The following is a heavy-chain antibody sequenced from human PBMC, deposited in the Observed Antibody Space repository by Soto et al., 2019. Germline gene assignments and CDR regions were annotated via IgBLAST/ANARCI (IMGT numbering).Heavy chain of an antibody. J-gene: IGHJ4*02. CDR1: GFSLSTDDVG. CDR2: IYWDDDK. CDR3: ARSNYSISSFDY. V-gene: IGHV2-5*02. Sequence: PTQTPTLTCTFSGFSLSTDDVGVGWIRQPPGKALDWLAVIYWDDDKRYSPSLKSRLTITKDTSKNQVLLTMTNMDPVDTATYFCARSNYSISSFDYWGQGALVTVSS. D-gene: IGHD6-6*01.